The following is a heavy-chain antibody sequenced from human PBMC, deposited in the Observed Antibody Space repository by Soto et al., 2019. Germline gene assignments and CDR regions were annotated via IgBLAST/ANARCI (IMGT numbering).Heavy chain of an antibody. V-gene: IGHV3-48*01. D-gene: IGHD3-22*01. CDR2: ISGSSSTI. J-gene: IGHJ4*02. CDR1: GFTFSSYS. Sequence: GGSLRLSCAASGFTFSSYSMNWVRQAPGKGLEWVSYISGSSSTIYYADSVKGRFTISRDNAKNSLYLQMNSLRAEDTAVYYCARVWDYYDSSGYYRALDYWGQGTLVTVSS. CDR3: ARVWDYYDSSGYYRALDY.